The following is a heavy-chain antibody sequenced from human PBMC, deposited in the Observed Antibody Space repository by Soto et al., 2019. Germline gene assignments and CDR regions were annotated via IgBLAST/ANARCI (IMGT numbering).Heavy chain of an antibody. CDR2: INHSGST. Sequence: QVQLQQWGAGLLKPSETLSLTCDVDGGSFSGYYWSWIRQPPGKGLEWIGEINHSGSTNYNPSLKSRVTISVDTSKNQFSLKLSSVTAADTAVYYCARDLYSSSPYWGQGTLVTVSS. D-gene: IGHD6-6*01. V-gene: IGHV4-34*01. CDR1: GGSFSGYY. J-gene: IGHJ4*02. CDR3: ARDLYSSSPY.